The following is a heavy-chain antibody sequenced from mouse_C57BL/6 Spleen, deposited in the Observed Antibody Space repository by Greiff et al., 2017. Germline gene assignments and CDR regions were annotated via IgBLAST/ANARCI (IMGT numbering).Heavy chain of an antibody. CDR2: ISYDGSN. D-gene: IGHD4-1*02. Sequence: EVKLMESGPGLVKPSQSLSLTCSVTGYSITSGYYWNWIRQFPGNKLEWMGYISYDGSNNYNPSLKNRISITRDTSKNQFFLKLNSVTTEDTATYYCARANWDYAMDYWGQGTSVTVSS. CDR3: ARANWDYAMDY. J-gene: IGHJ4*01. V-gene: IGHV3-6*01. CDR1: GYSITSGYY.